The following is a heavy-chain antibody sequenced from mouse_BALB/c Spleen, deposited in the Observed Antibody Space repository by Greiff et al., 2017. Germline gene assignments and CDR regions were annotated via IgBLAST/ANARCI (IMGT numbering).Heavy chain of an antibody. D-gene: IGHD1-1*01. V-gene: IGHV1-69*02. Sequence: QVQLKQPGAELVRPGASVKLSCKASGYTFTSYWINWVKQRPGQGLEWIGNIYPSDSYTNYNQKFKDKATLTVDKSSSTAYMQLSSPTSEDSAVYYCTRGVLRLYYFDYWGQGTTLTVSS. CDR2: IYPSDSYT. J-gene: IGHJ2*01. CDR3: TRGVLRLYYFDY. CDR1: GYTFTSYW.